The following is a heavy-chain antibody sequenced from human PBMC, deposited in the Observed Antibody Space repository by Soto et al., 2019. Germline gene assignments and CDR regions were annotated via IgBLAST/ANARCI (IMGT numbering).Heavy chain of an antibody. J-gene: IGHJ6*02. V-gene: IGHV4-59*12. CDR3: ATGRRSRGLDV. CDR1: GGTISSYY. Sequence: SETLSLTCSVSGGTISSYYWSWIRQPPGKGLEWIGYIYSRGTTSYNPSLKSRATILVDTSKNQFSLRLTSVTATDTAVYYCATGRRSRGLDVWGQGTTVTVSS. CDR2: IYSRGTT.